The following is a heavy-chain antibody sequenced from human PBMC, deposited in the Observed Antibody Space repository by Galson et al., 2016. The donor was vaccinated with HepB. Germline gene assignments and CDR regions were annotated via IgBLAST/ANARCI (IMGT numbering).Heavy chain of an antibody. V-gene: IGHV3-30*04. CDR3: ARDRGFSDWLPIAAHYYGMDG. J-gene: IGHJ6*02. CDR2: ISADESKK. D-gene: IGHD3-9*01. Sequence: SLRLSCAASRINFSGFPMHWVRQAPGKGLEWVAVISADESKKLYADSVMGRFTVSRDNSKNTLSLQMNSLRAEDTAVYYCARDRGFSDWLPIAAHYYGMDGWGLGTTVTVSS. CDR1: RINFSGFP.